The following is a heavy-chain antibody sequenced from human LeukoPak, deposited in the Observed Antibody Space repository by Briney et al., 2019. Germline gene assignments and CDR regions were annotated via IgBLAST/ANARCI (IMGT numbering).Heavy chain of an antibody. Sequence: ASVKVSCKASGYTFTSYGISWVRQAPGQGLEWMGWISAYNGNTNYAQKLQGSVTMTTDTSTSTAYMELSSLRSEDTAVYYCARARPQVWFDPWGQGTLVTVSS. J-gene: IGHJ5*02. V-gene: IGHV1-18*01. CDR3: ARARPQVWFDP. CDR1: GYTFTSYG. CDR2: ISAYNGNT. D-gene: IGHD6-25*01.